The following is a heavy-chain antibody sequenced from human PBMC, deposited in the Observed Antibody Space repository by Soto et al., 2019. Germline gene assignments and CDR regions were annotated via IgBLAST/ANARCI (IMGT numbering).Heavy chain of an antibody. CDR3: ASWAGQVRDFGGPLDY. CDR2: ISGYNGNT. CDR1: GYTFRTHG. V-gene: IGHV1-18*04. D-gene: IGHD4-17*01. Sequence: ASVKVSWKASGYTFRTHGVSWVRRAPGQGLEWMGWISGYNGNTNYAQKFQGRVTMTTETSTNTAYMELRSLRSDDTALYYCASWAGQVRDFGGPLDYWGQGTLVTVSS. J-gene: IGHJ4*02.